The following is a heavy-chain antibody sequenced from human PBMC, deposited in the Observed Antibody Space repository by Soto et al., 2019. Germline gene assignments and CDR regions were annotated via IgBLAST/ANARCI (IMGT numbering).Heavy chain of an antibody. CDR1: GYSFTDYH. V-gene: IGHV1-2*04. D-gene: IGHD2-8*01. Sequence: ASVKVSCKASGYSFTDYHIHWVRQAPGQGLEWLGRINPQSGGTSTAQKFQGWVTMTTDTSISTASMELTRLTSDDTAIYYCARGDSTDCSNGVCSFFYNHDMDVWGQGTTVTVSS. CDR3: ARGDSTDCSNGVCSFFYNHDMDV. J-gene: IGHJ6*02. CDR2: INPQSGGT.